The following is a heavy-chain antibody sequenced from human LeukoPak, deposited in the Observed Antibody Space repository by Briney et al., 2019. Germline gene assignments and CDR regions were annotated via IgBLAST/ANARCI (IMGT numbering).Heavy chain of an antibody. Sequence: SETLSLTCTVSGGSISSYYWRWIRQPPGKGLECIGYIYPSGSTNYNPSLESRVTISLDASKNQFSLKLSSVTAADTAVYYCARQGGYSSPFSVWGKGTTVTVSS. CDR1: GGSISSYY. CDR2: IYPSGST. V-gene: IGHV4-4*09. J-gene: IGHJ6*04. CDR3: ARQGGYSSPFSV. D-gene: IGHD6-13*01.